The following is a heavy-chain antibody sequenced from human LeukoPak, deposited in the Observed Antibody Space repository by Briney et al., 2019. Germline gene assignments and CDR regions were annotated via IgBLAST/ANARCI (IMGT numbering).Heavy chain of an antibody. V-gene: IGHV3-23*01. CDR2: ISGSGGST. CDR1: GFTFSSYA. D-gene: IGHD2-2*01. Sequence: GGSLRLSCAASGFTFSSYAMSWVRQAPGKGLEWVSAISGSGGSTYYADSVKGRFTISRDNSKNTLYLQMNSLRAEDTAVYYCAKHTLVVPQGNWFDPWDQGTLVTVSS. CDR3: AKHTLVVPQGNWFDP. J-gene: IGHJ5*02.